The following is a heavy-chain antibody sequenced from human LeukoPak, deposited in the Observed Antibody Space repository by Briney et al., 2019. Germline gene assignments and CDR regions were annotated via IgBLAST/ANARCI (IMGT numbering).Heavy chain of an antibody. Sequence: SETLSLTCTVSGGSISSYYWSWIRQPPGKGLEWIGYIYYSGSTNYNPSLKSRVTISADTSKNQFSLKLSSVTVADTAVYYCARARGNTMVRGTAYYYGMDVWGQGTTVTVSS. CDR3: ARARGNTMVRGTAYYYGMDV. CDR1: GGSISSYY. D-gene: IGHD3-10*01. J-gene: IGHJ6*02. CDR2: IYYSGST. V-gene: IGHV4-59*01.